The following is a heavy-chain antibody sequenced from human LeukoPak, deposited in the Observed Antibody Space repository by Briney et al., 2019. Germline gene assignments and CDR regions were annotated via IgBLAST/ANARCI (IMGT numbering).Heavy chain of an antibody. Sequence: GGSLRLSCAASGFTFSSYGMHWVRRAPGKGLEWVSFIQYDGSRKNYVDSVKGRFTISRDNSKNTLYLQMFSLRPEDTAVYFCAKDLILWGQGTVVTVSS. CDR2: IQYDGSRK. CDR1: GFTFSSYG. CDR3: AKDLIL. J-gene: IGHJ3*01. V-gene: IGHV3-30*02.